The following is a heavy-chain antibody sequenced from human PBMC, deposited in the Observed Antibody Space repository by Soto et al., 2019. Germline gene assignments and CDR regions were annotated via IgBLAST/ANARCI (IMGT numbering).Heavy chain of an antibody. V-gene: IGHV4-34*01. CDR2: INHSGST. CDR3: AEGESYYDSSSYYSDYFDY. Sequence: SETLSLTCAVNGGSFSGYYWSWIRQPPGKGLEWIGEINHSGSTNYNPSLKSRVTISVDTSKNQFSLKLSSVTAADTAVYFCAEGESYYDSSSYYSDYFDYWGQGSLVTVS. D-gene: IGHD3-22*01. CDR1: GGSFSGYY. J-gene: IGHJ4*02.